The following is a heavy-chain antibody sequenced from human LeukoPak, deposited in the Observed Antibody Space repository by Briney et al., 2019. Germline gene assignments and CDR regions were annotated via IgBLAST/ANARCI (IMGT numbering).Heavy chain of an antibody. CDR3: ARARILLTFGGLRGTKTDAFDI. D-gene: IGHD3-16*01. J-gene: IGHJ3*02. Sequence: GESLKISCKGSGYSFTSYWISWVRQMPGKGLEWMGIIYPGDSDTRNSPSFQGQVTISADKSISTAYLQWSSLKASDTAMYFCARARILLTFGGLRGTKTDAFDIWDQGTMVTVSS. CDR1: GYSFTSYW. V-gene: IGHV5-51*01. CDR2: IYPGDSDT.